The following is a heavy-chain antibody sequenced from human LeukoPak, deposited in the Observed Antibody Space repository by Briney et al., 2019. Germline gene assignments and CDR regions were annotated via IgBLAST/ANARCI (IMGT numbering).Heavy chain of an antibody. CDR2: IRYDGSNK. V-gene: IGHV3-30*02. CDR1: GFIFSSYG. J-gene: IGHJ4*02. CDR3: AKDRVDSGYDSLIDY. Sequence: GGSLRLSCAASGFIFSSYGMHWVRQAPGKGLEWVAFIRYDGSNKYYTDSVKGRFTISRDNSKNTLYLQMNSLRAEDTAVYYCAKDRVDSGYDSLIDYWGQGTLVTVSS. D-gene: IGHD5-12*01.